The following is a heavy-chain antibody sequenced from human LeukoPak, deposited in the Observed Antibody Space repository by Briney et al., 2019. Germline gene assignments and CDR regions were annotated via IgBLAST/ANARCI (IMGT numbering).Heavy chain of an antibody. CDR1: GFTFSSYG. V-gene: IGHV3-30*02. CDR2: IRYDGSNK. J-gene: IGHJ4*02. Sequence: GGSLRLSCAASGFTFSSYGMHWVRQAPGKGLEWVAFIRYDGSNKYYADSVKGRFTISRDNSKNTLYLQMNSLRAEDTAVYYCAKDLPYCSSTSCPPDYWGQGTLVTVSS. CDR3: AKDLPYCSSTSCPPDY. D-gene: IGHD2-2*01.